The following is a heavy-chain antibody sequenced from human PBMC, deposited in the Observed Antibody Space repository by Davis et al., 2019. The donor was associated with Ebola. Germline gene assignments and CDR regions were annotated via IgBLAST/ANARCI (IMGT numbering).Heavy chain of an antibody. J-gene: IGHJ6*02. D-gene: IGHD3-3*01. CDR2: INSDGSST. CDR1: GFTFSSYW. Sequence: GESLKISCAASGFTFSSYWVHWVRQAPGKGLVWVSRINSDGSSTNYADSVKGRFTISRDNAKNSLYLQMNSLRDEDTAVYYCAKTYYDFWSGTYYYGMDVWGQGTTVTVSS. V-gene: IGHV3-74*01. CDR3: AKTYYDFWSGTYYYGMDV.